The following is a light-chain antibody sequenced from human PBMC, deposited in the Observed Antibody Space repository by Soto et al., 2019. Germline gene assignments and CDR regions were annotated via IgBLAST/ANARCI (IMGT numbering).Light chain of an antibody. CDR2: DAS. Sequence: DIQMTQSPSSLSASVGDRVTITCQASQDISNYLNWYQQKPGKAPKLLIYDASNLETGVPSRFSGSGSGTDFTFTISSLQPEDIATYYCHQYDNLPPTFGGGTKV. J-gene: IGKJ4*01. CDR1: QDISNY. V-gene: IGKV1-33*01. CDR3: HQYDNLPPT.